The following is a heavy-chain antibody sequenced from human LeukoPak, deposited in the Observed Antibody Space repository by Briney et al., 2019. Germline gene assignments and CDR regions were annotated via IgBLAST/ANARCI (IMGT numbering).Heavy chain of an antibody. CDR3: AKSGGITIFGLVDY. J-gene: IGHJ4*02. CDR2: LSGSGGST. Sequence: GGSLRLSCAASGFTFDGYGMNWVRQAPGNGLEWVSGLSGSGGSTYYADSVKGRFTISRDNSKKILYLQMNSLRAEDTAVYHCAKSGGITIFGLVDYWGQGTLVTVSA. CDR1: GFTFDGYG. D-gene: IGHD3-3*01. V-gene: IGHV3-23*01.